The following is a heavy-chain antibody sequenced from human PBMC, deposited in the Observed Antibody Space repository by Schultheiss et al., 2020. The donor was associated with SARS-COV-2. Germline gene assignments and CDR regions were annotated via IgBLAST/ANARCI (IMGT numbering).Heavy chain of an antibody. D-gene: IGHD5/OR15-5a*01. CDR3: ARDVTFYERRSYYYYMDV. CDR2: IYYSGST. J-gene: IGHJ6*03. Sequence: SQTLSLTCTVSGGSISSYYWSWIRQPPGKGLEWIGYIYYSGSTNYNPSLKSRVTISVDTSKNQFSLKLSSVTAADTAVYYCARDVTFYERRSYYYYMDVWGKGTTVTVSS. V-gene: IGHV4-59*12. CDR1: GGSISSYY.